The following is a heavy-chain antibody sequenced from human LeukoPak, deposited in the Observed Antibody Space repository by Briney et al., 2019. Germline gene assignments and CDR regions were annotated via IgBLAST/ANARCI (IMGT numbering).Heavy chain of an antibody. Sequence: GRSLTLSCAAAGFKSGDHYIDWVRQAPGEWLEWVGRGRTEASSHTPEYAASVAGKFTFSRDVSKSSLYLQMNSLRTGDTAVYYCGRIAINANNGMDVWGQGTTVTVSS. CDR1: GFKSGDHY. CDR3: GRIAINANNGMDV. V-gene: IGHV3-72*01. D-gene: IGHD1/OR15-1a*01. CDR2: GRTEASSHTP. J-gene: IGHJ6*02.